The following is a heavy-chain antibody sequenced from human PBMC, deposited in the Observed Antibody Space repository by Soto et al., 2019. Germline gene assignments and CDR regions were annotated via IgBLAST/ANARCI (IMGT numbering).Heavy chain of an antibody. CDR3: AVDPTTGIVGATLDYYYYGMDV. D-gene: IGHD1-26*01. J-gene: IGHJ6*02. CDR2: IVVGSGNT. Sequence: SVKVSCKASGFTFTSSAVQWVRQARGQRLEWIGWIVVGSGNTNYAQKFQERVTITRDMSTSTAYMELSSLRSEDTAVYYCAVDPTTGIVGATLDYYYYGMDVWGQGTTVTVSS. CDR1: GFTFTSSA. V-gene: IGHV1-58*01.